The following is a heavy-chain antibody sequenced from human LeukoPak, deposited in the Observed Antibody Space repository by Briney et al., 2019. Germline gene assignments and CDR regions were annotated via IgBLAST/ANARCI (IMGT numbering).Heavy chain of an antibody. J-gene: IGHJ6*02. V-gene: IGHV1-46*01. CDR2: INPSGGST. D-gene: IGHD3-22*01. CDR3: ARGRRLVVVNDYYYYGMDV. Sequence: GASVKVSCKASGYTFTSYYMHWVRQAPGQGLEWMGIINPSGGSTSYAQKFQGRVTMTRDTSTSTVYMELGSLRSEDTAVYHCARGRRLVVVNDYYYYGMDVWGQGTTVTVSS. CDR1: GYTFTSYY.